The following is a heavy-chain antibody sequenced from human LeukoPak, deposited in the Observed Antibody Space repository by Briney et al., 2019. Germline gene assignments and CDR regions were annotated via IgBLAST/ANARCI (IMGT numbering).Heavy chain of an antibody. CDR2: IIPIFGTA. V-gene: IGHV1-69*01. CDR3: ARDRGGSEYSSSFWFDP. D-gene: IGHD6-6*01. CDR1: GGTFSSYA. J-gene: IGHJ5*02. Sequence: GASVKVSRKACGGTFSSYAIRWVRQAPGQGLEWMGGIIPIFGTANYAQKFQGRVTITADESTSTAYIGLSSLRSEDTAVYYCARDRGGSEYSSSFWFDPCGQVTLVTVSS.